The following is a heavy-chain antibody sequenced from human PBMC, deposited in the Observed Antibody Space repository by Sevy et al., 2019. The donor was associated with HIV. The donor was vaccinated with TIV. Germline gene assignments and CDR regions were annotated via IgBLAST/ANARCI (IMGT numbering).Heavy chain of an antibody. CDR1: GFTFSSYA. CDR3: AKGGDWNDGGTFDFDY. J-gene: IGHJ4*02. V-gene: IGHV3-23*01. CDR2: ISGSGGST. Sequence: GGSLRLSCAASGFTFSSYAMIWVRQAPGKGLEWVSAISGSGGSTYYADSVKGRFTISRDNSKNTLYLQMNSLRAEDTAVYYCAKGGDWNDGGTFDFDYWGQGTLVTVSS. D-gene: IGHD1-1*01.